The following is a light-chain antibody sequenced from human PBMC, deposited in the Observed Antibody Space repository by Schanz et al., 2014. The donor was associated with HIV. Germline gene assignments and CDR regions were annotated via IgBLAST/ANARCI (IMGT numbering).Light chain of an antibody. CDR1: SSDVGRFDL. J-gene: IGLJ1*01. Sequence: QSALTQPASVSGSPGQSITISCTGTSSDVGRFDLVSWYQQHPGKVPKLMIYDVSNRPSGVSNRFSGSKSGNTASLTIYDLQREDEADYYCSSLSTSGAPLFGTGTKLTVL. CDR2: DVS. CDR3: SSLSTSGAPL. V-gene: IGLV2-14*02.